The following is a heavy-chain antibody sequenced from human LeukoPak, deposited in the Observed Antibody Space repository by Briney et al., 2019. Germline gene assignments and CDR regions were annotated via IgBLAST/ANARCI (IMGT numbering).Heavy chain of an antibody. Sequence: KPSETLSLTCTVSGGSISSYYWGWIRQPPGKGLEWIGHINYSGITYYSPSLQSRVTISVDTSKNQISLKVNSVTAADTAVYYCARHRNGFFYYYYMDVWGQGTTVTVSS. CDR1: GGSISSYY. J-gene: IGHJ6*03. CDR3: ARHRNGFFYYYYMDV. CDR2: INYSGIT. V-gene: IGHV4-39*01. D-gene: IGHD3-3*01.